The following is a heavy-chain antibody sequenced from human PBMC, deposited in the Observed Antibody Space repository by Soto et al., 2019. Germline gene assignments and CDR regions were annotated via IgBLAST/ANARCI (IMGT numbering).Heavy chain of an antibody. CDR2: ISSSSSYI. CDR1: GFTFSSYS. D-gene: IGHD2-2*01. CDR3: ARDQNIVVVPAAITHAFDI. Sequence: ESGGGLVKPGGSLRLSCAASGFTFSSYSMNWVRQAPGKGLEWVSSISSSSSYIYYADSVKGRFTISRDNAKNSLYLQMNSLRAEDTAVYYCARDQNIVVVPAAITHAFDIWGQGTMVTVSS. V-gene: IGHV3-21*01. J-gene: IGHJ3*02.